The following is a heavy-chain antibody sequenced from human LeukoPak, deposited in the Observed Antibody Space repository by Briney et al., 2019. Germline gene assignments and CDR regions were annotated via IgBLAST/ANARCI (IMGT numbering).Heavy chain of an antibody. D-gene: IGHD6-13*01. CDR1: GFIFSTYE. CDR2: INHSGST. CDR3: ARTYSSSWYGYWFDP. Sequence: GSLRLSCAASGFIFSTYEMNWVRQPPGKGLEWIGEINHSGSTNYNPSLKSRVTISVDTSKNQFSLKLSSVTAADTAVYYCARTYSSSWYGYWFDPWGQGTLVTVSS. V-gene: IGHV4-34*01. J-gene: IGHJ5*02.